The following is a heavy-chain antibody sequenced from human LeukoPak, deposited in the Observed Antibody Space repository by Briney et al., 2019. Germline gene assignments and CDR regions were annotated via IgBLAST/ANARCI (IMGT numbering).Heavy chain of an antibody. J-gene: IGHJ6*02. D-gene: IGHD3-22*01. CDR1: GGSISSGSYY. CDR3: ARARGDSSGPVGDYYYYGMDV. V-gene: IGHV4-61*02. CDR2: IYTSGST. Sequence: PSETLSLTCTVSGGSISSGSYYWSWIRQPAGKGLEWIGRIYTSGSTNYNPSLKSRVTISVDTSKNQFSLKLSSVTAADTAVYYCARARGDSSGPVGDYYYYGMDVWGQGTTVTVSS.